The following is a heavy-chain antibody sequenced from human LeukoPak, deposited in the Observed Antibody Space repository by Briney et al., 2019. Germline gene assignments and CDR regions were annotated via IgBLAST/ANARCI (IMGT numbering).Heavy chain of an antibody. V-gene: IGHV1-8*01. CDR3: AVYDSSGYYYSNDAFDI. D-gene: IGHD3-22*01. CDR2: MNPNSGNT. CDR1: EYSFTSYD. J-gene: IGHJ3*02. Sequence: GASVKVYCKDSEYSFTSYDIKWVRQATGQGLEWMGWMNPNSGNTGYAQKFQGRVTMTRNTSISTAYMELSSLRSEDTAVYYCAVYDSSGYYYSNDAFDIWGQGTMVTVSS.